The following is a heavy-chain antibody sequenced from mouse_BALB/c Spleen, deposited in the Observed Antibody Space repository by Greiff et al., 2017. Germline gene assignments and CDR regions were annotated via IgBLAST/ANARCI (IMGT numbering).Heavy chain of an antibody. Sequence: VQLQQSGPELMKPGASVKISCKASGYSFTSYYMHWVKQSHGKSLEWIGYIDPFNGGTSYNQKFKGKATLTVDKSSSTAYMHLSSLTSEDSAVYYCARVREWVRRGDYYAMDYWGQGTSVTVSS. CDR1: GYSFTSYY. V-gene: IGHV1S135*01. CDR3: ARVREWVRRGDYYAMDY. J-gene: IGHJ4*01. D-gene: IGHD2-2*01. CDR2: IDPFNGGT.